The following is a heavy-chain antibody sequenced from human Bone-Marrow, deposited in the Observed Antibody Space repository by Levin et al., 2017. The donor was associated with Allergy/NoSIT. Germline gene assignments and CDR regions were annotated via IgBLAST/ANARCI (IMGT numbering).Heavy chain of an antibody. J-gene: IGHJ4*02. V-gene: IGHV4-4*02. Sequence: SQTLSLTCVVSGDSISSSKWWSWVRHPPGKGLEWIGEIYHTGNTKHNPSLKSRVTISVDKSKNQFSMKLSSMTAADTAVYYCATAGSTTLALDYWGRGTLVTVSS. D-gene: IGHD2/OR15-2a*01. CDR1: GDSISSSKW. CDR3: ATAGSTTLALDY. CDR2: IYHTGNT.